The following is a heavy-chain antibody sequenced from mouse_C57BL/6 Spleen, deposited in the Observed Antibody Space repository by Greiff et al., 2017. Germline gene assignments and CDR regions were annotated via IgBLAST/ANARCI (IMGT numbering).Heavy chain of an antibody. Sequence: EVQRVESGEGLVKPGGSLKLSCAASGFTFSSYAMSWVRQTPEKRLEWVAYISSGGDYIYYDGTVKCRFTISRDNARNTLYLQMSSLKSEDTAMYYCTKGGDGYYPFDYWGQGTTLTVSS. CDR2: ISSGGDYI. J-gene: IGHJ2*01. CDR1: GFTFSSYA. CDR3: TKGGDGYYPFDY. D-gene: IGHD2-3*01. V-gene: IGHV5-9-1*02.